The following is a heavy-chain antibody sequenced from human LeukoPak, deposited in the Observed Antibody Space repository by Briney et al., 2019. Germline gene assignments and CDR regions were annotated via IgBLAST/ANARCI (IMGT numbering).Heavy chain of an antibody. D-gene: IGHD5-18*01. CDR1: GGSISSYY. J-gene: IGHJ4*02. CDR3: ARRRGYSEFDY. V-gene: IGHV4-59*01. CDR2: IYYSGST. Sequence: SETLSLTCTVSGGSISSYYWSWIRQPSGKGLEWIGYIYYSGSTNYNPSLKSRVTISVDTSKNQFSLKLSSVTAADTAVYYCARRRGYSEFDYWGQGTLVTVSS.